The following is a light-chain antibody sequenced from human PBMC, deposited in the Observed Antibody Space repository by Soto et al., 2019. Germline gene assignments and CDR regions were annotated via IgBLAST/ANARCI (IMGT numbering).Light chain of an antibody. CDR2: GAS. J-gene: IGKJ3*01. Sequence: IVLTQSPGTLSLSPGESATISCRTSKSVVSIYLACYQHKPGQAPSLLIHGASNRATGIPDRFSGSGSVTDFTLTINKLEPDDIAVYDCHQYVNSPSRGFTSGTGTSVDI. CDR3: HQYVNSPSRGFT. CDR1: KSVVSIY. V-gene: IGKV3-20*01.